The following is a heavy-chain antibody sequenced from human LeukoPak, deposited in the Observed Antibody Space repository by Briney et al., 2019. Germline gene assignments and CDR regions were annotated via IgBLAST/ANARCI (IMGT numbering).Heavy chain of an antibody. V-gene: IGHV1-2*02. CDR3: ARDLINYGSGSYFNLLGNY. CDR1: GYTFTGYY. CDR2: INPNSGGT. D-gene: IGHD3-10*01. J-gene: IGHJ4*02. Sequence: ASVKVSCKASGYTFTGYYMHWVRQAPGQGLEWVGWINPNSGGTNYAQKFQGRVTMTRDTSISTAYMELSRLRSDDTAVYYCARDLINYGSGSYFNLLGNYWGQGTLVTVSS.